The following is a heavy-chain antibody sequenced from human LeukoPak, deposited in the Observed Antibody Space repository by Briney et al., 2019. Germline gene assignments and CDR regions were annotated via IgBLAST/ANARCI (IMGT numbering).Heavy chain of an antibody. D-gene: IGHD5-18*01. Sequence: GGTLRLSCAASGFTFNTYGMSWVRQAPGKGLEWVSSIISSGGVTYYADSVKGRFTISRDNSKNTVYLQMDSLRAEDSAVYYCAKNGGYSYGLYYFDYWGQGTLVTVSS. CDR2: IISSGGVT. CDR1: GFTFNTYG. V-gene: IGHV3-23*01. CDR3: AKNGGYSYGLYYFDY. J-gene: IGHJ4*02.